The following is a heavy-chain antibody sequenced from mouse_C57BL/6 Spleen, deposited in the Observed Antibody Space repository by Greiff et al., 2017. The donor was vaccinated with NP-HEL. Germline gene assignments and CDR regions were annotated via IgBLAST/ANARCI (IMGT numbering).Heavy chain of an antibody. CDR1: GYTFTSYW. V-gene: IGHV1-64*01. CDR3: ARSRDGYFDY. D-gene: IGHD2-3*01. Sequence: QVQLQQPGAELVKPGASVKLSCKASGYTFTSYWMHWVKQRPGQGLEWIGMIHPNSGSTNYNEKFKSKATLTVDKTSSTAYMQLSSLTSEDSAVYYCARSRDGYFDYWGQGTTLTVSS. CDR2: IHPNSGST. J-gene: IGHJ2*01.